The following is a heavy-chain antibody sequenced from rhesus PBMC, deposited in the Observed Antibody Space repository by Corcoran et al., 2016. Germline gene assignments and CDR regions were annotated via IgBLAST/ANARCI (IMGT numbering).Heavy chain of an antibody. J-gene: IGHJ4*01. V-gene: IGHV4S10*01. D-gene: IGHD2-27*01. CDR3: ARKGCSGTYCYSGFDY. CDR1: GGPISDSYR. Sequence: QVQLQESGPGVVKPSETLSLTCAVSGGPISDSYRWSWIRQPTGKGLEWIGYIYGSSTSTNYNPSLKSRVTISKDTSNNQFSLKLSSVTAADTAVYYCARKGCSGTYCYSGFDYWGQGVLVTVSS. CDR2: IYGSSTST.